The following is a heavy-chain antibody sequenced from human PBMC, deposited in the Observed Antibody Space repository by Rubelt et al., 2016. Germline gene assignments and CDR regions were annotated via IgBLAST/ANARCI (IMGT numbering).Heavy chain of an antibody. V-gene: IGHV3-23*01. CDR2: ISSGGGST. CDR3: AKLLWWELPDY. D-gene: IGHD2-15*01. CDR1: GFTFNIYA. Sequence: EVQLLESGGGLVQPGGSLRLSCAASGFTFNIYAMSWVRQAPGEGLEWVSGISSGGGSTYYADSVKGRVTLSRDNSKKTLYVQRNSLRAADTSLYYCAKLLWWELPDYWGQGTLVTVSS. J-gene: IGHJ4*02.